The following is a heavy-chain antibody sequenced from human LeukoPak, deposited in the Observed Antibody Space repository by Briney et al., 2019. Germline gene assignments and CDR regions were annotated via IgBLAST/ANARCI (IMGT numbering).Heavy chain of an antibody. D-gene: IGHD3-9*01. J-gene: IGHJ4*02. CDR3: GRGAPGLRYFEWLFPGYFDY. CDR2: IDHSGST. V-gene: IGHV4-34*01. Sequence: SGTLSLPWAVYGGSFSGYYWSWIRRPPGKGLKGFAVIDHSGSTNYNPSLVRRVTISVDTTKNHLSLKLSSVTAEHTDVYYCGRGAPGLRYFEWLFPGYFDYWRQGTLVTVSS. CDR1: GGSFSGYY.